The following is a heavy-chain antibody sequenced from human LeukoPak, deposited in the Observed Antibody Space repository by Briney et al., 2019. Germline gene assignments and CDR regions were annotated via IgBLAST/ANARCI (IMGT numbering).Heavy chain of an antibody. Sequence: GSLRLSCAASGFTVSSNYMSWVRQPPGKGLEWIGSIYYSGSTYYNPSLKSRVTISVDTSKNQFSLKLSSVTAADTAVYYCARAQTEYKSVTMIAYSLGYYMDVWGKGTTVTVSS. V-gene: IGHV4-39*07. CDR1: GFTVSSNY. CDR2: IYYSGST. CDR3: ARAQTEYKSVTMIAYSLGYYMDV. D-gene: IGHD3-22*01. J-gene: IGHJ6*03.